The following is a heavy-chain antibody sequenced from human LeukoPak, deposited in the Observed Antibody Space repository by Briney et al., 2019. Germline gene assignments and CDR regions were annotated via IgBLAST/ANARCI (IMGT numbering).Heavy chain of an antibody. CDR1: GFTFSSYS. CDR2: FSSSSSTI. CDR3: TKGGCMSTTCYRRYMDV. Sequence: GGSLRLSCAASGFTFSSYSMNWVRQAPGKGLEWVSYFSSSSSTIYYAGSVKGRFTISRDNSKNTLYLQKNSLRAEDTAIYYCTKGGCMSTTCYRRYMDVWGKGTTVTVSS. D-gene: IGHD2-2*02. J-gene: IGHJ6*03. V-gene: IGHV3-48*01.